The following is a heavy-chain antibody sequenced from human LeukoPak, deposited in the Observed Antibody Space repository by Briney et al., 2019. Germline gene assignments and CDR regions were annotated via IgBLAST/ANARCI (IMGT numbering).Heavy chain of an antibody. CDR3: ASGGRMPEDAFDI. CDR2: IYPGDSDT. D-gene: IGHD3-16*01. Sequence: GESLKISCKGSGYSFTSYWIGWVRQMPGKGLEWMGIIYPGDSDTRYSPSFEGHVTISADKSISTAYLQWSSLKASDTAMYYCASGGRMPEDAFDIWGQGTMVTVSS. J-gene: IGHJ3*02. CDR1: GYSFTSYW. V-gene: IGHV5-51*01.